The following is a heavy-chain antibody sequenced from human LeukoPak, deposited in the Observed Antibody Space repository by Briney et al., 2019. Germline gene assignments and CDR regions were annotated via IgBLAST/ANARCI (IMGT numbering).Heavy chain of an antibody. CDR3: ARGTLRYFDF. J-gene: IGHJ4*02. D-gene: IGHD3-9*01. V-gene: IGHV1-46*01. Sequence: GASVKVSCKASGYTLTSYYMHWVRQAPGQGPEWMGVINPSGGSTTSYAQKIQGRVTMTRDTSMSTVTMELSSLRSEDTAVYYCARGTLRYFDFWGQGNPGHRLL. CDR1: GYTLTSYY. CDR2: INPSGGSTT.